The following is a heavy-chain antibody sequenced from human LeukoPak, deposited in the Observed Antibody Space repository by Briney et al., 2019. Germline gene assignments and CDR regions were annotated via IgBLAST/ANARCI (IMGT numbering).Heavy chain of an antibody. CDR2: INSDGSST. Sequence: GGSLRLSCAASGFTFSSYWMHWVRQAPGKGLVWVSRINSDGSSTSYADSVKGRFTISRDNAKNTLYLQMNSLRAEDTAVYYCARESGTYYYDSSGYSHWGQGTLVTVSS. D-gene: IGHD3-22*01. CDR3: ARESGTYYYDSSGYSH. V-gene: IGHV3-74*01. CDR1: GFTFSSYW. J-gene: IGHJ4*02.